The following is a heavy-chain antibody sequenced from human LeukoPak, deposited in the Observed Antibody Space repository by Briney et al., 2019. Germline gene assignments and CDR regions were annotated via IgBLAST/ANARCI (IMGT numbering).Heavy chain of an antibody. Sequence: PGGSLRLSCAAAGFTFSSYRMSWVRQAGGKGVEWVANIKQDGSEKYYVDSVKGRFTISRDNAKNSLYLQMNSLRAEDTAVYYCASGIAVAQDYWGQGTLVTVSS. V-gene: IGHV3-7*01. J-gene: IGHJ4*02. CDR2: IKQDGSEK. CDR1: GFTFSSYR. CDR3: ASGIAVAQDY. D-gene: IGHD6-19*01.